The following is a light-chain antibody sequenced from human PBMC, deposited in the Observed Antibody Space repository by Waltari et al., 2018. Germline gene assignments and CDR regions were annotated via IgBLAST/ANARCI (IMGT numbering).Light chain of an antibody. CDR2: DVT. CDR1: SSDVGRYNY. J-gene: IGLJ3*02. CDR3: CSYAGTLWV. V-gene: IGLV2-11*01. Sequence: QSALTQPRSVSGSPGQSVTISCTGTSSDVGRYNYVSWYQQHPGKAPKVMIYDVTKRPSGVPDRFSGSKSGNTASLTISGRQADDEADYHCCSYAGTLWVFGGGTKLTVL.